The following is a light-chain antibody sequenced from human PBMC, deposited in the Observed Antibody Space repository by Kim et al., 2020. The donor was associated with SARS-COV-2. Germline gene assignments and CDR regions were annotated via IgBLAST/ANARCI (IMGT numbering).Light chain of an antibody. Sequence: GDRVTITCRASQSISHWLAWYQQQPGKAPKLLIYDASILQSGVPSRFSGSGSGTEFTLTISSLQPDDFATYYCQQYSFYSTFGQGTKV. J-gene: IGKJ1*01. CDR3: QQYSFYST. CDR1: QSISHW. V-gene: IGKV1-5*01. CDR2: DAS.